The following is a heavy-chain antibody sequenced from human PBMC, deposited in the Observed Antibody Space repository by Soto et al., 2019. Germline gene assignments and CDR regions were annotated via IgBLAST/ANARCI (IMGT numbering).Heavy chain of an antibody. CDR3: ARDGGYCSGGSCYSSYYYYMDV. CDR2: IYYSGST. D-gene: IGHD2-15*01. Sequence: SETLSLTCTVSGGSISSGGYYWSWIRQHPGKGLEWIGYIYYSGSTYYNPSLKSRVTISVDTSKNQFSLKLSSVTAADTAVYYCARDGGYCSGGSCYSSYYYYMDVWGKGTTVTVSS. J-gene: IGHJ6*03. CDR1: GGSISSGGYY. V-gene: IGHV4-31*03.